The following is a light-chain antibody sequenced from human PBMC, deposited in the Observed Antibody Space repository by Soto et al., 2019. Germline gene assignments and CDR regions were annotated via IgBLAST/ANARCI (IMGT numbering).Light chain of an antibody. CDR1: SSNIGAGYD. J-gene: IGLJ3*02. CDR2: GNS. CDR3: QSYDSSLSGSVV. V-gene: IGLV1-40*01. Sequence: QSVQTQPPSVSGAPGQRVTISCTGSSSNIGAGYDVHWYQQLPGTAPKLLIYGNSNRPSGVPDRFSGSKSGTSASLAITGLQAEDEADDYGQSYDSSLSGSVVFGGGTKLTVL.